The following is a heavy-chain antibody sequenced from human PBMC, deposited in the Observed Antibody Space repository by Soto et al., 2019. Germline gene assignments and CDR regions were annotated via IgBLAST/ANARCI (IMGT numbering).Heavy chain of an antibody. Sequence: TEILDLTSPVSRASIRCFYWSWIRQSAGNGLEWIGRIYATGTTDYNPSLKSRVMMSVDTSKKHFSLKLRSVTAADTAVYYCVRDGTKTLRDWFDPWGQG. CDR2: IYATGTT. CDR3: VRDGTKTLRDWFDP. D-gene: IGHD1-1*01. V-gene: IGHV4-4*07. J-gene: IGHJ5*02. CDR1: RASIRCFY.